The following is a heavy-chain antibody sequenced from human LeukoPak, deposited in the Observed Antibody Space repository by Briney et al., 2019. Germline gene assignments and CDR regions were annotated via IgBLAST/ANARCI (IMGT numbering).Heavy chain of an antibody. J-gene: IGHJ3*02. CDR1: GDTLTELS. D-gene: IGHD6-6*01. Sequence: ASVKVSCKVSGDTLTELSMHWVRQAPGKGLEWMGGFDPEDGERTYAQKFQGRVTLTEDTSAGTAYMELSSLRSEDTAVCYCATFRSSYAFDAFDIWGQGTMVTVSS. CDR3: ATFRSSYAFDAFDI. CDR2: FDPEDGER. V-gene: IGHV1-24*01.